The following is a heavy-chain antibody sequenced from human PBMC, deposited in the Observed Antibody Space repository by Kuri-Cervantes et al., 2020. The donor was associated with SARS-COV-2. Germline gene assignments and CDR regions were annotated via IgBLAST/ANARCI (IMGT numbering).Heavy chain of an antibody. D-gene: IGHD4-11*01. V-gene: IGHV3-30-3*02. Sequence: GGSLRLPCAASGFTFSSYAMHWVRQAPGKGLEWVAVIYYDGSNKYYADSVKGRFTISRDDSKSTVYLEMHSLRTEDTALYFCAKPFHDYSDYGGAFDIWGRGTVVTVSS. CDR3: AKPFHDYSDYGGAFDI. CDR2: IYYDGSNK. CDR1: GFTFSSYA. J-gene: IGHJ3*02.